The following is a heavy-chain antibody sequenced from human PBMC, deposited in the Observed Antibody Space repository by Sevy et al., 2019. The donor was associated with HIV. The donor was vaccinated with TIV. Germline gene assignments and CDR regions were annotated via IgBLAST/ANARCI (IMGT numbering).Heavy chain of an antibody. CDR3: TKPLATADTPEYFFDY. J-gene: IGHJ4*02. D-gene: IGHD5-12*01. Sequence: GGSLRLSCTSSGFTFGDYAMSWFRQAPGKGLEWVAFIRRNSHEPYGGTTEYAASVKGRFTISRDDSKSIAYLQMNSLKNEDTAVYYCTKPLATADTPEYFFDYWGQGILVTVSS. V-gene: IGHV3-49*03. CDR1: GFTFGDYA. CDR2: IRRNSHEPYGGTT.